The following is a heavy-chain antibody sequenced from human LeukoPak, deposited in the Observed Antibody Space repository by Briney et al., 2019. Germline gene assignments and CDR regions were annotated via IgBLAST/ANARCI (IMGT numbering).Heavy chain of an antibody. CDR2: IYYSGST. CDR3: ATYYYDSSGYRSDYYYYMDV. Sequence: SETLSLTCTVSGGSISSYYWSWLRQPPGKGLEWIGYIYYSGSTNYNPPHKSRVTISVDTSKNQFSLKLSSVTAADTAVYYCATYYYDSSGYRSDYYYYMDVWGKGTTVTVSS. D-gene: IGHD3-22*01. J-gene: IGHJ6*03. CDR1: GGSISSYY. V-gene: IGHV4-59*01.